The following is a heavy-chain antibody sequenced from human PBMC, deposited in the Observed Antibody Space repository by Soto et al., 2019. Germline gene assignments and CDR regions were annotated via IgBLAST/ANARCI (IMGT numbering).Heavy chain of an antibody. CDR3: ERVDYSGSHPWFDP. D-gene: IGHD1-26*01. V-gene: IGHV4-4*02. CDR2: IYHSGST. CDR1: GGSISSSNW. J-gene: IGHJ5*02. Sequence: PSETLSLTCAVSGGSISSSNWWSWVRQPPGKGLEWIREIYHSGSTNYNPSLKSRVTISVDKSKNQFSLKLSSVTAADTAVYYCERVDYSGSHPWFDPWGQGTLVTVSS.